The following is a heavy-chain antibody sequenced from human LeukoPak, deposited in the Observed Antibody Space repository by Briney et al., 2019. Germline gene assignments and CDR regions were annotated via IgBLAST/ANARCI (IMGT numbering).Heavy chain of an antibody. CDR1: GFTFSSYS. D-gene: IGHD3-22*01. J-gene: IGHJ4*02. V-gene: IGHV3-21*01. CDR2: ISTSSSYI. Sequence: GGSLRLSCPPSGFTFSSYSINWVRQAPGKGLEGASSISTSSSYIYYADSVKGRFTISRDNAKNSLYLQMNSLRAEDTAVYYCASYYYDSSGYPGDYWGQGTLVTVSS. CDR3: ASYYYDSSGYPGDY.